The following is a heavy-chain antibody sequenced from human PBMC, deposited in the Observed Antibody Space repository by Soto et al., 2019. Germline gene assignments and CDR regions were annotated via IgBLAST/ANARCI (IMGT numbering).Heavy chain of an antibody. J-gene: IGHJ6*03. V-gene: IGHV3-72*01. CDR1: GFTLSDHY. CDR3: ARLSNYYMDV. Sequence: GGSLRLSCAASGFTLSDHYMDWVRQAPGKGLEWVGRTRNKANSYTTEYAASVKGRCTISRDDSKDSLCLQMGSLKNEDTAVYYCARLSNYYMDVWGKGTTVTVSS. CDR2: TRNKANSYTT.